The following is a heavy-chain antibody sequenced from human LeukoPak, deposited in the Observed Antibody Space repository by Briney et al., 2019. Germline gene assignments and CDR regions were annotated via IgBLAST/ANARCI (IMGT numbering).Heavy chain of an antibody. CDR3: AAVVSPEAAPIGDYYFDY. CDR2: IVVGSGNT. V-gene: IGHV1-58*01. Sequence: GTSVKVSCKASGFTFTSSAVQGVRQARGQRLEWIGWIVVGSGNTNYAQKFQERVTITRDMSTSTAYMELSSLRSEDTAVYYCAAVVSPEAAPIGDYYFDYWGQGTLVTVSS. D-gene: IGHD3-10*01. CDR1: GFTFTSSA. J-gene: IGHJ4*02.